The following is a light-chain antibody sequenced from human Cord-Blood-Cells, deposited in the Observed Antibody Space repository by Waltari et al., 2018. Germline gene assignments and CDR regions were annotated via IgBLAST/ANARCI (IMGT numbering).Light chain of an antibody. CDR1: QSLRHSNGYNY. V-gene: IGKV2-28*01. CDR2: LGS. J-gene: IGKJ1*01. CDR3: MQALQTPWT. Sequence: DIVMTQSPLSLPVTPGEPASISCRSSQSLRHSNGYNYLDWYLQKPGQSPQLLIYLGSNRASGVPDRFSGSGSGTDFTLNISRVEAEDVGVYYCMQALQTPWTFGQGTKVEIK.